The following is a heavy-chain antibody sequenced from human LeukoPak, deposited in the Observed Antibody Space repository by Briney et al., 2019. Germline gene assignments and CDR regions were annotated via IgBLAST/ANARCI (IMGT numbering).Heavy chain of an antibody. J-gene: IGHJ3*02. CDR1: GGSISDYH. V-gene: IGHV4-59*01. CDR2: IYNSGRT. CDR3: ASLVLGNAFEI. D-gene: IGHD3-22*01. Sequence: SETLSLTCTVSGGSISDYHWSWIRQPPGKGLEYIGYIYNSGRTFYNPSLKSRVTISVDTSKNQFSLKLSSVTAADTAVYYCASLVLGNAFEIGAKGQWSPSLQ.